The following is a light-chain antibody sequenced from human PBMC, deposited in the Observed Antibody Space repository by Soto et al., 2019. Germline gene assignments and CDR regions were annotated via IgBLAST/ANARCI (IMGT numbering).Light chain of an antibody. V-gene: IGKV1-17*01. CDR2: AAS. CDR3: LQHNSYPRT. CDR1: QGIGND. J-gene: IGKJ2*01. Sequence: DIQMTQSPSSLSASVGDRVTITCRASQGIGNDLAWYQQTPGKAPKRLIYAASSLQGGVPSRFSGSGSGTEFTLTTNTLQPEDFVTYYYLQHNSYPRTFGQGTTLEIK.